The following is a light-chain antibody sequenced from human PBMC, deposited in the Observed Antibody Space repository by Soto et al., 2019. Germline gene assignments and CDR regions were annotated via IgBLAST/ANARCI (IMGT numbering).Light chain of an antibody. J-gene: IGLJ1*01. CDR2: DVT. CDR1: STDVGGYNY. Sequence: QSVLTQPRSVSGSPGQSVTISCTGTSTDVGGYNYVSWYQHHPGKVPKLMIYDVTRRPSGVPDRFSGSKSGNTASLTISGLQDEDEADYYCFSFSGSYTSYVFGTGTKVTVL. CDR3: FSFSGSYTSYV. V-gene: IGLV2-11*01.